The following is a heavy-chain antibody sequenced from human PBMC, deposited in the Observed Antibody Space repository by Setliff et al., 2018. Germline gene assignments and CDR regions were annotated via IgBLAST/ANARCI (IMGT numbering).Heavy chain of an antibody. Sequence: GGSLRLSCAASGFTFSSYAMHWVRQAPGKGLEWVAVISYDGSNKYYEDSVKGRFTISRDNSKNTLYLQMNSLRAEDTAVYYCARDGYCSSTSCPGWFDPWGQGTLVTVSS. CDR3: ARDGYCSSTSCPGWFDP. D-gene: IGHD2-2*03. CDR2: ISYDGSNK. J-gene: IGHJ5*02. V-gene: IGHV3-30*01. CDR1: GFTFSSYA.